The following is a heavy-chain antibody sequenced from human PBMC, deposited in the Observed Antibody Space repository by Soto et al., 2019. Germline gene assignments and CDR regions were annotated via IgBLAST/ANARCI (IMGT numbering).Heavy chain of an antibody. D-gene: IGHD2-2*01. CDR2: ITGSTGTT. J-gene: IGHJ6*03. V-gene: IGHV3-23*01. Sequence: EVQVLESGGGSVQPGGSLRLSCAASGFTFSNFAMSWVRHAPGKGLEWVSEITGSTGTTYYADSVKGRFIISRDNSKNTVPLQMNSLIAEDTAVYYCAKDTSSSPYYMDVWGKGTTVTLSS. CDR1: GFTFSNFA. CDR3: AKDTSSSPYYMDV.